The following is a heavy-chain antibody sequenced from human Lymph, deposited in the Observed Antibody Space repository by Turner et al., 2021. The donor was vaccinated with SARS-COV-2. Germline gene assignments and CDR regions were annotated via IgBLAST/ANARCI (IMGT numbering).Heavy chain of an antibody. CDR2: ISISSSTI. J-gene: IGHJ6*02. CDR1: GFTFSSYS. CDR3: ARDRGGYGAYYYGMDV. D-gene: IGHD2-15*01. Sequence: EVQLVESGGGLVPPGGSLRLACAASGFTFSSYSMNWVRQAPEKELEWVSYISISSSTIYYADSVKGRFTISRDNAKNSLYLQMNSLRDEDTAVYYCARDRGGYGAYYYGMDVWGQGTTVTVSS. V-gene: IGHV3-48*02.